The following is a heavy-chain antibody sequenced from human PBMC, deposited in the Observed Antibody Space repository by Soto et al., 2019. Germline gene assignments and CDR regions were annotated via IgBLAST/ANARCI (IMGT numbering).Heavy chain of an antibody. J-gene: IGHJ6*02. CDR2: IYYSGST. CDR3: ARDSTGIAARRSGYYYGMDV. V-gene: IGHV4-31*03. Sequence: SETLSLTCTVSGGSISSGGYYWSWIRQHPGKGLEWIGYIYYSGSTYYNPSLKSRVTISVDTSKNQFSLKLSSVTAADTAVYYCARDSTGIAARRSGYYYGMDVWGQGTTVTVSS. CDR1: GGSISSGGYY. D-gene: IGHD6-6*01.